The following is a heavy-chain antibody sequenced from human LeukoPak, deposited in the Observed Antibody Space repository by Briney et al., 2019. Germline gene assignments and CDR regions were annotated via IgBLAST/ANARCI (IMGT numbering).Heavy chain of an antibody. Sequence: GGSLRLSCATSGFSFSNAWMNWVRQAPGKGLEWVSVIYSGGSTYYADSVKGRFTISRDNSKNTLYLQMNSLRAEDTAVYYCAREGTGYDYWGQGTLVTVSS. CDR3: AREGTGYDY. CDR1: GFSFSNAW. D-gene: IGHD7-27*01. J-gene: IGHJ4*02. CDR2: IYSGGST. V-gene: IGHV3-53*01.